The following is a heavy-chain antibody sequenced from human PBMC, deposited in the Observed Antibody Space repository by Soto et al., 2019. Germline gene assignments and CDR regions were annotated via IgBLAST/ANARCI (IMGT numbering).Heavy chain of an antibody. V-gene: IGHV4-34*01. CDR1: GGPFSGVY. D-gene: IGHD2-21*01. Sequence: LSLTCAVSGGPFSGVYWSWIRQPPGKGLEWIGGVNHRGSANYNPSLESRVTMSVDTSKNQFSLKLTSVTAADSAVYYCARDAFCGSGTCRVGHWFDPWGQGTLVTVSS. J-gene: IGHJ5*02. CDR3: ARDAFCGSGTCRVGHWFDP. CDR2: VNHRGSA.